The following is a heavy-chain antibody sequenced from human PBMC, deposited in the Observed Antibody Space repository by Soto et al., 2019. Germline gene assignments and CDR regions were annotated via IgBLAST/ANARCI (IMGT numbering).Heavy chain of an antibody. J-gene: IGHJ4*02. CDR2: IDPSDSYT. D-gene: IGHD1-1*01. Sequence: RGESLKISCKGSGYSFTSYWISWVRQMPGKGLEWMGRIDPSDSYTNYSPSFQGHVTISADKSISTAYLQWSSLKASDTAMYYCVRRSVRDGYNLGMDYWGQGTLVTVSS. V-gene: IGHV5-10-1*01. CDR1: GYSFTSYW. CDR3: VRRSVRDGYNLGMDY.